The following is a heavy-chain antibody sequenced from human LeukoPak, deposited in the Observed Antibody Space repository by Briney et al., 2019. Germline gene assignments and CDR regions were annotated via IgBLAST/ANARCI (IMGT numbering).Heavy chain of an antibody. D-gene: IGHD5-18*01. CDR3: ARVGGYSYGYLVSPSHTKRKNDWFDP. V-gene: IGHV4-39*07. J-gene: IGHJ5*02. Sequence: SETLSLTCTVSGGSISSSSYYWGWIRQPPGKGLEWIVSIYYSGSTYNKPSLKSQFTISVDTSKNQFSLKLSSVTAADTAVYYCARVGGYSYGYLVSPSHTKRKNDWFDPWGQGTLVTVSS. CDR2: IYYSGST. CDR1: GGSISSSSYY.